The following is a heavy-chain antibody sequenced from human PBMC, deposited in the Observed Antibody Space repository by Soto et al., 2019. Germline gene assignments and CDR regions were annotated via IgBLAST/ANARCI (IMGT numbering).Heavy chain of an antibody. CDR1: GFTFSNYG. D-gene: IGHD3-16*02. Sequence: GGSLRLSCAASGFTFSNYGMHWVRQAPGKGLEWVAGIWYDGINKYYADSVKGRLTISRDSSKNMVYLQMDSLRAEDTAVYYCARDLSGPLDYWGQGTLVTVSS. V-gene: IGHV3-33*01. J-gene: IGHJ4*02. CDR3: ARDLSGPLDY. CDR2: IWYDGINK.